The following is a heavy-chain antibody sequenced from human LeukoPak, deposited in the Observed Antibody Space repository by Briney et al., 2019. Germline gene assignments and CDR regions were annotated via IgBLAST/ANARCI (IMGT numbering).Heavy chain of an antibody. D-gene: IGHD5-24*01. CDR2: IYYSGTT. CDR3: ARSDGYSHFDY. Sequence: SETLALLCTVSGGPLSSYYWRWIRQHPGKGLEWIGYIYYSGTTNYNPSLNSRVTISVDTSKNQFSLKLSSVTAADTAVYYCARSDGYSHFDYWGQGTLVTVSS. CDR1: GGPLSSYY. V-gene: IGHV4-59*01. J-gene: IGHJ4*02.